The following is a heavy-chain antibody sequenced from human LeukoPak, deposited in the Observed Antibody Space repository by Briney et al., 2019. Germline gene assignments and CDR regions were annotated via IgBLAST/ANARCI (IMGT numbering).Heavy chain of an antibody. CDR2: ISGSAGGT. Sequence: QPGGSLKLSCAASGFTFSNYAMSWVRQAPGKGLEWVSSISGSAGGTHYAGSVKGRVTISRDNSQQTVYMELNSLRAEDTAIYYCARLSCSTTSCYPLDYWGQGTLVTVSS. CDR3: ARLSCSTTSCYPLDY. J-gene: IGHJ4*02. D-gene: IGHD2-2*01. V-gene: IGHV3-23*01. CDR1: GFTFSNYA.